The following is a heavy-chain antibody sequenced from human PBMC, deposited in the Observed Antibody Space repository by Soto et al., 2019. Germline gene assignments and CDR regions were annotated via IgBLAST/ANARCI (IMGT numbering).Heavy chain of an antibody. Sequence: QLQLMESGPRLVKSSETLSLTCTVSGGSVSSGTYYGGWIRQPPGKGLEWLGSVYSSGSTYYNPSLQSRVTMSIDTSKNQFSLKLSSVTAPDAAVYYCARHRSITTTGGEFDYWGQGTLVTVSS. J-gene: IGHJ4*02. CDR1: GGSVSSGTYY. D-gene: IGHD1-1*01. CDR2: VYSSGST. V-gene: IGHV4-39*01. CDR3: ARHRSITTTGGEFDY.